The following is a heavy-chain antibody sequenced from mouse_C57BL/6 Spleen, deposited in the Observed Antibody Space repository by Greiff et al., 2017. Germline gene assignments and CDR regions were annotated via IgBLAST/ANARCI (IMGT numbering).Heavy chain of an antibody. V-gene: IGHV1-26*01. Sequence: EVQLQQSGPELVKPGASVKISCKASGYTFTDYYMNWVKQSHGKSLEWIGDINPNNGGTSYNQKFKGKATLTVDKSSSTAYMELRSLTSEDSAVYYCARWETAQATDFAYWGQGTLVTVSA. CDR1: GYTFTDYY. J-gene: IGHJ3*01. CDR2: INPNNGGT. D-gene: IGHD3-2*02. CDR3: ARWETAQATDFAY.